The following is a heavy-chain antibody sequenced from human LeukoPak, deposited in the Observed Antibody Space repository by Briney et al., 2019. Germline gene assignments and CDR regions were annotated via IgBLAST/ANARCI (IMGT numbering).Heavy chain of an antibody. CDR3: ARVYIVVVPAAIIVGGLVVRKNNWFDP. J-gene: IGHJ5*02. CDR1: GGSFSGYY. Sequence: SETLSLTCAVYGGSFSGYYWSWIRQPPGKGLEWIGEINHSGSTNYNPSLKSRVTISVDTSKNQFSLKLSSVTAADTAVYYYARVYIVVVPAAIIVGGLVVRKNNWFDPWGQGTLVTVSS. V-gene: IGHV4-34*01. CDR2: INHSGST. D-gene: IGHD2-2*01.